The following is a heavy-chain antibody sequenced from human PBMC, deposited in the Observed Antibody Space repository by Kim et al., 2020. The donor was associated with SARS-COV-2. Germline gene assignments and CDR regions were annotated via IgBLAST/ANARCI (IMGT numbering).Heavy chain of an antibody. CDR2: ISSSSSYT. D-gene: IGHD1-20*01. J-gene: IGHJ4*02. CDR3: ARDQINWSLDY. CDR1: GFTFSDYY. Sequence: GGSLRLSCAASGFTFSDYYMSWIRQAPGKGLEWVSYISSSSSYTNYADSVKGRFTISRDNAKNSLYLQMNSLRAEDTAVYYCARDQINWSLDYWGQGTLVTVSS. V-gene: IGHV3-11*06.